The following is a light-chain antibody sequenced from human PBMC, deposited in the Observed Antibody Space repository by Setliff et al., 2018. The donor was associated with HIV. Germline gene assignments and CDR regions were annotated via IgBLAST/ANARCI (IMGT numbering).Light chain of an antibody. V-gene: IGLV2-14*01. CDR1: SNDVGAINY. CDR2: EVH. CDR3: SSYTRSATYV. Sequence: QSVLTQPASASGSPGQSITISCTGTSNDVGAINYVSWYQQHPGKAPKLIIYEVHSPPSGVSHRFSGSKSDNTASLTISGLQAEEEADYCGSSYTRSATYVFGTGTKVTVL. J-gene: IGLJ1*01.